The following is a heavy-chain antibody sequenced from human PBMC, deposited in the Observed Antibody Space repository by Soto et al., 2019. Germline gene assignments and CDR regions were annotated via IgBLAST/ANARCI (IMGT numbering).Heavy chain of an antibody. V-gene: IGHV1-2*02. Sequence: QVQLVQAGAEVKEPGDSVRVSCEASGYTFTAYYIHWVRRAPGQGLEWMGWINPKIGDTTYAQDFQGRVSMTRDMYISTVYMELSRLTSDDTAIYYCARNMDYYYGRGSGNGHGVWGQGTTVTVFS. CDR2: INPKIGDT. J-gene: IGHJ6*02. D-gene: IGHD3-10*02. CDR1: GYTFTAYY. CDR3: ARNMDYYYGRGSGNGHGV.